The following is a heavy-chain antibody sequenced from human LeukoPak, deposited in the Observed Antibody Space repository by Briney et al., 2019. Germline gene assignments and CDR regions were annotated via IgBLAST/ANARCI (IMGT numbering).Heavy chain of an antibody. CDR2: INTYNGNT. Sequence: GASVKVSCKASGYSFTSYGISWVRQAPGQGLEWMGWINTYNGNTNYAQNVQGRVIMTTDTATSTAYMELRSLRSDDTAVYFCARVITMVRGVILPVSGFDYWGQGTLVTVSS. CDR1: GYSFTSYG. V-gene: IGHV1-18*01. D-gene: IGHD3-10*01. J-gene: IGHJ4*02. CDR3: ARVITMVRGVILPVSGFDY.